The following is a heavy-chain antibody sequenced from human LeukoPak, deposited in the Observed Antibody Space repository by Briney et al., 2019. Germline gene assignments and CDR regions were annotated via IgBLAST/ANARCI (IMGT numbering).Heavy chain of an antibody. Sequence: GASVKVSFKASGYPFTSYGIRWVRPAPGQGLEWMGWISAYNGNTNYAQKLQGRVTMTTDTSTSTAYMQLRSLRSDVTAVYYCARDVHYEILTGSYKYYYYYMHVWRKGTTVTVSS. J-gene: IGHJ6*03. V-gene: IGHV1-18*01. CDR3: ARDVHYEILTGSYKYYYYYMHV. CDR2: ISAYNGNT. D-gene: IGHD3-9*01. CDR1: GYPFTSYG.